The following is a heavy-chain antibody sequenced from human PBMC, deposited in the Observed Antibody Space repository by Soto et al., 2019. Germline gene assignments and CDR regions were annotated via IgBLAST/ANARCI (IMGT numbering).Heavy chain of an antibody. CDR2: VHFSGSL. J-gene: IGHJ1*01. CDR1: DDSLSSNNYY. D-gene: IGHD2-2*01. V-gene: IGHV4-61*01. CDR3: GRGGDAPKMGRH. Sequence: QVQLQESGPGLVKPSETLSLTCSVSDDSLSSNNYYWSWIRQPPGRGLEWIGFVHFSGSLPYNASLKRRATLSVDTSRRQISLKLTSLTAADTAVYFCGRGGDAPKMGRHWGQGPLVTVSS.